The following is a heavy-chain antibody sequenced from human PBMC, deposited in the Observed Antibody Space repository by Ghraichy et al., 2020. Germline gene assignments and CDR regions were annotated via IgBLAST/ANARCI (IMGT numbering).Heavy chain of an antibody. V-gene: IGHV3-23*01. D-gene: IGHD2-2*01. J-gene: IGHJ5*02. CDR2: ISASGSSR. CDR1: GFTFGNYA. Sequence: GGSLRLSCEASGFTFGNYAMTWVRQAPGKGLEGVASISASGSSRYDADSVKGRFIISRDNSKGTLYLQMNNLRAEDMGVYYCAKHPTYGSNVNMPQAYVDHWGQGTLVTVSS. CDR3: AKHPTYGSNVNMPQAYVDH.